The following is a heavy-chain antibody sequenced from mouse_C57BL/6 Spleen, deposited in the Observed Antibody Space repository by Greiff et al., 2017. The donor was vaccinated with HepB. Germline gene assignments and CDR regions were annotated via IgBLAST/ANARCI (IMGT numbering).Heavy chain of an antibody. CDR2: IRNKANGYTT. CDR3: ARQLYYPDY. CDR1: GFTFTDSY. D-gene: IGHD2-1*01. J-gene: IGHJ2*01. Sequence: EVKLVESGGGLVQPGGSLSLSCAASGFTFTDSYMSWVRQPPGKALEWLGFIRNKANGYTTEYSASVKGRFTISRDNSQSILYLQMNALRAEDSATYYCARQLYYPDYWGQGTTLTVSS. V-gene: IGHV7-3*01.